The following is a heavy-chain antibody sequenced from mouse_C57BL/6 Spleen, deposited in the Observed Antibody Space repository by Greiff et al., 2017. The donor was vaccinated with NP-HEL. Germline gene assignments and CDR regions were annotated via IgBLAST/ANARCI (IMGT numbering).Heavy chain of an antibody. CDR2: INPNNGGT. J-gene: IGHJ2*01. CDR3: ARERVLRGYFDY. V-gene: IGHV1-22*01. CDR1: GYTFTDYN. D-gene: IGHD1-1*01. Sequence: VQLKESGPELVKPGASVKMSCKASGYTFTDYNMHWVKQSHGKSLEWIGYINPNNGGTSYNQKFKGKATLTVNKSSSTAYMELRSLTSEDSAVYYCARERVLRGYFDYWGQGTTLTVSS.